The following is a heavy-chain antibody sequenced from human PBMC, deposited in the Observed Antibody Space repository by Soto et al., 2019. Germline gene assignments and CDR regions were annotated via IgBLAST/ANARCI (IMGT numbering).Heavy chain of an antibody. CDR2: MLYSGLT. J-gene: IGHJ6*02. Sequence: PSETLSLTCSVSGYSVSSSDYYWAWIRQPPGKGLEWIGSMLYSGLTYYNPYLKSRVTLSVDTSKNQLSVRLNSVTASDTAVYYCAPLSVSLSGPYGIHVWGQGTTVTVS. CDR3: APLSVSLSGPYGIHV. CDR1: GYSVSSSDYY. D-gene: IGHD2-15*01. V-gene: IGHV4-39*01.